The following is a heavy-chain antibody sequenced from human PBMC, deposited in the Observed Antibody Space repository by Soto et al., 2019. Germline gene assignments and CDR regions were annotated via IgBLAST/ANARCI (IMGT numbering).Heavy chain of an antibody. J-gene: IGHJ4*02. CDR3: ARAGQYYDSSGYAS. V-gene: IGHV1-18*01. CDR1: GYSFGTSG. CDR2: ISAYNGNT. Sequence: QVKLVQSGTEVKKPGASMKVSCKASGYSFGTSGISWVRQAPGQGLQWMGWISAYNGNTNYEQKLQDRVTMTTDTSTNTAYLELRSLRSDVTAMYYCARAGQYYDSSGYASWGQGTLVTVSS. D-gene: IGHD3-22*01.